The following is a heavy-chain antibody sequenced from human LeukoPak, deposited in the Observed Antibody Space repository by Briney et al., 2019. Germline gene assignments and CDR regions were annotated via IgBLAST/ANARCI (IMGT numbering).Heavy chain of an antibody. CDR3: ARAPPTIAVAGSVFDI. D-gene: IGHD6-19*01. J-gene: IGHJ3*02. Sequence: SQTLSLTCTVSGGSIRSGGFYWSWIRQYPGKGLEWSGYIYYSGSTYYNPSLKSRINISVDMSKNQFSLKLSSVTAADTAVYYCARAPPTIAVAGSVFDIWGQGTLVTVSS. CDR2: IYYSGST. CDR1: GGSIRSGGFY. V-gene: IGHV4-31*03.